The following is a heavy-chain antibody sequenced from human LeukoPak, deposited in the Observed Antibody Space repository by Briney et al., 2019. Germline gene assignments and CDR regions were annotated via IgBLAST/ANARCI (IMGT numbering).Heavy chain of an antibody. CDR1: GFTFSSYA. J-gene: IGHJ1*01. CDR2: ISGSGSTT. CDR3: AKALQGYSSSWYNCQH. Sequence: GGSLRLSCAASGFTFSSYAMSWVRQAPGKGLEWVAAISGSGSTTYYADSVKGRFTISRDNSKNTLYLHRHRLRAEDTAVYYSAKALQGYSSSWYNCQHWGQGTLVTVSS. V-gene: IGHV3-23*01. D-gene: IGHD6-13*01.